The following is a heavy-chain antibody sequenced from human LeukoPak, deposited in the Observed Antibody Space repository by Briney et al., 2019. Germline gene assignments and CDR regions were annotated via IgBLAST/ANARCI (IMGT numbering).Heavy chain of an antibody. V-gene: IGHV1-18*01. D-gene: IGHD1-26*01. Sequence: ASLKVSCKASGYTFTSYVISWVRQAPGQRLDWMGWISGYNGNKNYAQNLQGRVTMTTDTSTSTVYMELRSLRSDDTAVYYCAFSSYYLQGNYYYMDGWGKGTTVTVSS. J-gene: IGHJ6*03. CDR2: ISGYNGNK. CDR1: GYTFTSYV. CDR3: AFSSYYLQGNYYYMDG.